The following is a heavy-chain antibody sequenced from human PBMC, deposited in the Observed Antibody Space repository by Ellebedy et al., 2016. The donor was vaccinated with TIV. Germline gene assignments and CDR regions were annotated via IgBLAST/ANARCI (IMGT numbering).Heavy chain of an antibody. CDR3: ARGKEDYYYYYGMDV. V-gene: IGHV4-31*03. J-gene: IGHJ6*02. CDR1: GGSISSGGYY. CDR2: IYYSGSN. Sequence: MPSETLSLTCTVSGGSISSGGYYWSWLRQYPGKGLEWIGYIYYSGSNYYNPSLKSRVTISVDTSKNQFSLKLSSVTAADTAVYYCARGKEDYYYYYGMDVWGQGTTVTVSS.